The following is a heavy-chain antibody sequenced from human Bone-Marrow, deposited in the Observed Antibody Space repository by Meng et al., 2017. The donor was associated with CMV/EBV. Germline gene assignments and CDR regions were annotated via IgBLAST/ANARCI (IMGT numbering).Heavy chain of an antibody. CDR3: AGDGYDTLDY. J-gene: IGHJ4*02. CDR2: ISYSGDT. Sequence: GSLRLSCTVSGGSISSYYWNWLRQPPGKGLEWIGYISYSGDTNYNPSLKSRVTISVDTSKNKFSLKLSSVTAADTAVYYCAGDGYDTLDYWGQGTLVTVSS. V-gene: IGHV4-59*12. CDR1: GGSISSYY. D-gene: IGHD2-15*01.